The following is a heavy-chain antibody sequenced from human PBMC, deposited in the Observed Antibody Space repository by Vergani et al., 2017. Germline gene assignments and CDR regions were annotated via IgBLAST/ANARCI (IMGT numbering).Heavy chain of an antibody. Sequence: QVRLQESGPGVVKPSQTLSLTCAVSGGSISSGDHCWTWIRQRPGKGLEWIGYIFYSGTTYDNPSLRSRLTISVDTSQNQFSLQLRSVTAADTAVYYCARVDTQVPATSHFYYMDVWGKGTTVVVSS. CDR1: GGSISSGDHC. V-gene: IGHV4-31*04. CDR3: ARVDTQVPATSHFYYMDV. J-gene: IGHJ6*03. D-gene: IGHD6-25*01. CDR2: IFYSGTT.